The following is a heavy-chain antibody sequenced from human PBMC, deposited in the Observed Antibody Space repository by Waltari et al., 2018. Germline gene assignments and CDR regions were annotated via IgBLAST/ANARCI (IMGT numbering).Heavy chain of an antibody. Sequence: QVQLVESGGGVVQPGRSLRLSCAASGFTFSSYGMHWVRQAPGKGLEWVAVIWYDGSNKYYADSVKGRFTISRDNSKNTLYLQMNSLRAEDTAMYYCAKIGGPELGEHYYYYYMDVWGKGTTVTVSS. V-gene: IGHV3-30*18. D-gene: IGHD4-17*01. CDR2: IWYDGSNK. CDR3: AKIGGPELGEHYYYYYMDV. J-gene: IGHJ6*03. CDR1: GFTFSSYG.